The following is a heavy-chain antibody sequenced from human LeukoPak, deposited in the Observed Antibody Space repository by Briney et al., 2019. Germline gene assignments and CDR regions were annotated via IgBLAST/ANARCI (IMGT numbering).Heavy chain of an antibody. CDR3: AREGGATIVDAFDI. CDR1: GGSISSYY. Sequence: SETLSLTCTVSGGSISSYYWSWIRQPPGKGLEWIGYIYYSGSTNYNLSLKSRVTISVDTSKNQFSLKLSSVTAADTAVYYCAREGGATIVDAFDIWGQGTMVTVSS. J-gene: IGHJ3*02. CDR2: IYYSGST. D-gene: IGHD5-24*01. V-gene: IGHV4-59*01.